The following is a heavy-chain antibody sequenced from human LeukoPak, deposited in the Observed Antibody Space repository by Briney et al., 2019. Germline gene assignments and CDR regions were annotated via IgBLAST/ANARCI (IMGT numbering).Heavy chain of an antibody. Sequence: SETLSLTCTVSGGSISSGVYYWSWIRQDLGKGLEWIGYIYYSGITYYNPSLKSRVTISVDTSRSQFSLSLSSVTAADTAVYYCARDPRGYGMDVWGQGTTVTVSS. CDR2: IYYSGIT. J-gene: IGHJ6*02. V-gene: IGHV4-31*03. CDR3: ARDPRGYGMDV. CDR1: GGSISSGVYY. D-gene: IGHD3-10*01.